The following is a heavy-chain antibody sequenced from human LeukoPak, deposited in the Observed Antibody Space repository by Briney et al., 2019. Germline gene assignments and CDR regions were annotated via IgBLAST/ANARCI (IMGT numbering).Heavy chain of an antibody. J-gene: IGHJ4*02. CDR1: GFTFSSYW. D-gene: IGHD6-19*01. V-gene: IGHV3-7*01. CDR2: IKQVGSEK. Sequence: RTGGSLRLSCAASGFTFSSYWMCCVRQAPGKGLGGVANIKQVGSEKYYVASVKGRFTISRDNAKNSLCRQMNSLRAEDATVYCCARASGWYDAYWGQKALVTVSA. CDR3: ARASGWYDAY.